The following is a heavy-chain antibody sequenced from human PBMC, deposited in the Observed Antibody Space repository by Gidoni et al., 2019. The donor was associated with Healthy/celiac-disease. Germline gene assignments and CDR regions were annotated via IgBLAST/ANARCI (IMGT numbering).Heavy chain of an antibody. D-gene: IGHD2-8*01. Sequence: QVQRVQSAAQVTQPRSPVKVSCKSSGGTLSSHASSWVGQALGQGLEWVGGIIPNFDTTNCTQKFQGRVTIATKKSTSTNYMELSSLRSEDTAVYYWAKCFMPLQFVTPLGWFDPWGQGTLVTVSS. J-gene: IGHJ5*02. CDR2: IIPNFDTT. V-gene: IGHV1-69*06. CDR3: AKCFMPLQFVTPLGWFDP. CDR1: GGTLSSHA.